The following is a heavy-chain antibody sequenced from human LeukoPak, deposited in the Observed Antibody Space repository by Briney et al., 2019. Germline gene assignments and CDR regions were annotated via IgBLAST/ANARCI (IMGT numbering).Heavy chain of an antibody. D-gene: IGHD3-10*01. CDR1: GFTFSSHS. Sequence: GGSLRLSCAASGFTFSSHSMNWVRQAPGKGLEWLSYITPSGVTMSNSDSVKGRFTISRDSAKNSLYLQMNSLRAEDTAVYYCARDRGWFGESPDAFDIWGQGTMVTVSS. J-gene: IGHJ3*02. CDR2: ITPSGVTM. CDR3: ARDRGWFGESPDAFDI. V-gene: IGHV3-48*04.